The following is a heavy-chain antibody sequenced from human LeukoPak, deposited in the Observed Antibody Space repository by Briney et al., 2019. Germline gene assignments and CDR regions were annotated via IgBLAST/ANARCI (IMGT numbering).Heavy chain of an antibody. CDR2: IYSDNT. V-gene: IGHV3-53*01. CDR1: GFTVSSNS. Sequence: PGGSLRLSCTVSGFTVSSNSMSWVRQAPGKGLEWVSFIYSDNTHYSDSVKGRFTISRDNSKNPLYLQINSLRAEDTAVYYCARRAGAYSHPYDYWGQGTLVTVSS. D-gene: IGHD4/OR15-4a*01. CDR3: ARRAGAYSHPYDY. J-gene: IGHJ4*02.